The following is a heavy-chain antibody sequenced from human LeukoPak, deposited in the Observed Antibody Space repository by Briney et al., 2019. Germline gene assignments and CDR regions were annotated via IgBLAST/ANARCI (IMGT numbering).Heavy chain of an antibody. D-gene: IGHD4-17*01. J-gene: IGHJ4*02. CDR2: IKQDGSEK. CDR3: ARSSEVIYGDIDY. Sequence: GGSLRLSCAASGFTFSSYWMSWDRQAPGKGLEWVANIKQDGSEKYYVDSVKGRFTISRDNAKNSLYLQMNSLGAEDTAVYYCARSSEVIYGDIDYWGQGTLVTVSS. CDR1: GFTFSSYW. V-gene: IGHV3-7*01.